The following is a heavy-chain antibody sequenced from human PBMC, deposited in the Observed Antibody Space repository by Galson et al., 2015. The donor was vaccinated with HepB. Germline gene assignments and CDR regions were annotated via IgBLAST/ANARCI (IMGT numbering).Heavy chain of an antibody. V-gene: IGHV3-30-3*01. D-gene: IGHD1/OR15-1a*01. Sequence: SLRLSCAASGFTFSTYAMHWVRQAPGKGLEWVAVISYDGYSQYYAGSVKGRFTISRDNSKNTLYLQMSSLRGDDTAVYYCARGTTDTTSPFDYWGQGTLVTVSS. J-gene: IGHJ4*02. CDR1: GFTFSTYA. CDR3: ARGTTDTTSPFDY. CDR2: ISYDGYSQ.